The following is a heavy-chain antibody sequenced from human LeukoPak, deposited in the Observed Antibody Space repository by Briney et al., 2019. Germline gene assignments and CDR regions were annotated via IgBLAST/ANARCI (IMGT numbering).Heavy chain of an antibody. CDR1: GYRFTGCY. J-gene: IGHJ4*02. D-gene: IGHD3-16*02. V-gene: IGHV1-2*02. CDR2: MNLNSGVT. Sequence: ASEKVSCKASGYRFTGCYMHWGRQPPGQGLEWMGWMNLNSGVTNYAQNFQGRVSMTRETSISTAYMELSRLRSDDTAVYYCARQQEVSGYFDYWGQGTLVTV. CDR3: ARQQEVSGYFDY.